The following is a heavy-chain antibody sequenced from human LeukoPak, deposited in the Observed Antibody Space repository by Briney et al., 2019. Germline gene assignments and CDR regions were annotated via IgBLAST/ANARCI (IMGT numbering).Heavy chain of an antibody. CDR3: ATHRSLYGSGPIMEDWFDP. CDR1: GGSISSSSYY. J-gene: IGHJ5*02. Sequence: SETLSLTCTVSGGSISSSSYYWGWIRQPPGKELEWIGRIYYSGSTYYNPSLKSRVTISVDTSKNQFSLKLSSVTAADTAVYYCATHRSLYGSGPIMEDWFDPWGQGTLVTVSS. D-gene: IGHD3-10*01. CDR2: IYYSGST. V-gene: IGHV4-39*01.